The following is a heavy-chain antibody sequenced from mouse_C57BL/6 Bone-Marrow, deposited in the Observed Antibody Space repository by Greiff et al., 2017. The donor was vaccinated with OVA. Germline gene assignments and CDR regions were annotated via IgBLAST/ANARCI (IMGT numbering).Heavy chain of an antibody. J-gene: IGHJ2*01. V-gene: IGHV1-55*01. CDR3: ARDGAPDYYGSSPDY. D-gene: IGHD1-1*01. CDR1: GYTFTSYW. CDR2: IYPGSGST. Sequence: VQLQQSGAELVKPGASVKMSCKASGYTFTSYWITWVKQRPGQGLEWIGDIYPGSGSTNYNEKFKSKATLTVDTSSSTAYMQLSSLTSEDSAVYYCARDGAPDYYGSSPDYWGQGTTLTVSS.